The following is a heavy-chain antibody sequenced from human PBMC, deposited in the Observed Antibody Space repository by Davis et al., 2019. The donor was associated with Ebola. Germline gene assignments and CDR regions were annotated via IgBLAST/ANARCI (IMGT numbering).Heavy chain of an antibody. D-gene: IGHD3-16*02. CDR2: IYSGGDT. Sequence: PGGSLRLSCAASGFTVSSNYMSWVRQAPGKGLEWVSVIYSGGDTYYADSVKDRFTISRDNSKNALFLQMNSLRAEDTAVYYCARGGYRHYWGQGTLVTVSS. V-gene: IGHV3-66*01. CDR3: ARGGYRHY. CDR1: GFTVSSNY. J-gene: IGHJ4*02.